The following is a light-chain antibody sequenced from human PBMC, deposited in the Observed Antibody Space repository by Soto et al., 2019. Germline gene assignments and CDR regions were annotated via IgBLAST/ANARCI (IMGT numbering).Light chain of an antibody. J-gene: IGKJ1*01. CDR1: QSVSSN. Sequence: EIVLTQSPGTLSVSPGERATLSCRASQSVSSNLAWYQQRPDQAPRLLIYGASTRATGIPARFSGSGSGTEFTLTISSLQSEDFAVYYCQHYNNWPPWTFGQGTKVDIK. V-gene: IGKV3-15*01. CDR2: GAS. CDR3: QHYNNWPPWT.